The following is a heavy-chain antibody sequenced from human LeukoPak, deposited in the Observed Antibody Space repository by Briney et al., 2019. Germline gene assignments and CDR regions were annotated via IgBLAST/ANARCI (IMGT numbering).Heavy chain of an antibody. CDR1: GFTFDDYA. D-gene: IGHD6-19*01. J-gene: IGHJ4*02. CDR2: ISWNSGSI. V-gene: IGHV3-9*01. CDR3: AKDKGYSSGWYSGHPFDY. Sequence: GGSLRLSCGASGFTFDDYAMHWVRQAPGKGLEWVSGISWNSGSIGYADSVKGRFTISRDNAKNSLYLQMNSLRAEDTALYYCAKDKGYSSGWYSGHPFDYWGQGTLVTVSS.